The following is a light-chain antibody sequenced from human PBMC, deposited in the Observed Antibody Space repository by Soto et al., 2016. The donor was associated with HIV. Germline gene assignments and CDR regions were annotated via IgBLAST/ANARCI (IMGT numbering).Light chain of an antibody. CDR3: QHYNSYSWT. CDR1: QGIKNY. J-gene: IGKJ1*01. CDR2: AAS. V-gene: IGKV1-27*01. Sequence: DIQMTQSPSSLSASVGDRVTITCRASQGIKNYVVWYQQKPGKVPKLLIYAASTLPSGVPSRFSGSGSGTEFTLTISSLQPDDFATYYCQHYNSYSWTFGQGTKVDI.